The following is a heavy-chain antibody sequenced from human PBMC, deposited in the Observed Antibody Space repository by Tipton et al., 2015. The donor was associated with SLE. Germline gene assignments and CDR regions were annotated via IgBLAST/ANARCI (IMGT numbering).Heavy chain of an antibody. CDR1: GFTFSSYW. CDR2: VKQDGSEK. D-gene: IGHD3-22*01. J-gene: IGHJ3*02. Sequence: SLRLSCAASGFTFSSYWMCWVRQAPGKGLEWVANVKQDGSEKYYVDSVKGRFTISRDNAKNSLYLQMNSLRAEDTAVYYCARDWGTYYYESSGYFNIWGQGTMVTVSS. V-gene: IGHV3-7*01. CDR3: ARDWGTYYYESSGYFNI.